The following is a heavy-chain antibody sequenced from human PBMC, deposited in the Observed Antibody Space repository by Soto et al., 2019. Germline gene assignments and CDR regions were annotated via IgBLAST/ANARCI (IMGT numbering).Heavy chain of an antibody. CDR2: IDPSDSYT. Sequence: LEDSLKLSCKGSGYSFTSYWISWARQMPGKGLEWMGRIDPSDSYTNYSPSFQGHVTISADKSISTAYLQWSSLKASDTAMYYCARGTSGGYYYYGMDVWGQGTTVTVSS. V-gene: IGHV5-10-1*01. J-gene: IGHJ6*02. CDR1: GYSFTSYW. D-gene: IGHD6-25*01. CDR3: ARGTSGGYYYYGMDV.